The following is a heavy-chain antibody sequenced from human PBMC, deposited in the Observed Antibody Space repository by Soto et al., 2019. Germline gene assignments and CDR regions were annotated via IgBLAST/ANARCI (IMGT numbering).Heavy chain of an antibody. V-gene: IGHV3-30*18. J-gene: IGHJ6*02. D-gene: IGHD3-22*01. CDR1: GFPFSSYG. Sequence: PGGSLRLSCAASGFPFSSYGMHWVRQAPGKGLEWVAVISYDGSNNYQAYSVKGRFTISRDNSNNTLYLQMSSLRAEDTAVYYCAKGYYDSSGSYGMEVWGQGTTVTVSS. CDR2: ISYDGSNN. CDR3: AKGYYDSSGSYGMEV.